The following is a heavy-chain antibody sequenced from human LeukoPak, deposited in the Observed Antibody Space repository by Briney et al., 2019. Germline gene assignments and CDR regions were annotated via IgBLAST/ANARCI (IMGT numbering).Heavy chain of an antibody. Sequence: SETLSLSCTVSGGSISSYYWSWIRQPPGKGLEWIGSMYYSGSTYYNPSLKSRVTMSVDTSKKQFSLKLSSVTAADTAVYYCVRVGSSWYHYFDYWGQGTLVTVSS. CDR2: MYYSGST. CDR1: GGSISSYY. J-gene: IGHJ4*02. V-gene: IGHV4-59*04. CDR3: VRVGSSWYHYFDY. D-gene: IGHD6-13*01.